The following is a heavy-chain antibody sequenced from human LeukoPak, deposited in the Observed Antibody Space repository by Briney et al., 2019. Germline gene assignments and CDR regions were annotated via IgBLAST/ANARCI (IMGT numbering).Heavy chain of an antibody. J-gene: IGHJ6*03. Sequence: SETLSLTCTVSGGSISSHYWSWIRQPPGKGLEWIGYIYYSGSTNYNPSLKSRVTISVDTPKNQFSLKLSSVTAADTAVYYCARWAIRYYYYYMDVWGKGTTVTVSS. CDR3: ARWAIRYYYYYMDV. V-gene: IGHV4-59*11. D-gene: IGHD2-2*02. CDR2: IYYSGST. CDR1: GGSISSHY.